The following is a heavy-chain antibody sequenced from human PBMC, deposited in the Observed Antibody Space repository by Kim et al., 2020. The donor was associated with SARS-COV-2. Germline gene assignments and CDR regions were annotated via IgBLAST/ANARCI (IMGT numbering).Heavy chain of an antibody. V-gene: IGHV1-69*13. J-gene: IGHJ6*02. CDR1: GGTFSSYA. CDR2: IIPIFGTA. Sequence: SVKVSCKASGGTFSSYAISWVRQAPGQGLEWMGGIIPIFGTANYAQKFQGRVTITADESTSTAYMELSSLRSEDTAVYYCAHQREPDYGDYSPDGDWYYYYYGMDVWGQGTTVTVSS. D-gene: IGHD4-17*01. CDR3: AHQREPDYGDYSPDGDWYYYYYGMDV.